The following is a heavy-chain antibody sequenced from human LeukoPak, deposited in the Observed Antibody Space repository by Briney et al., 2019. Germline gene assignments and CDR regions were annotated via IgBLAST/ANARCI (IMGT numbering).Heavy chain of an antibody. V-gene: IGHV4-39*07. D-gene: IGHD3-10*01. CDR3: ARGVGKITMVPNWFDP. J-gene: IGHJ5*02. CDR2: IYYSGST. CDR1: GGSISSSSYY. Sequence: SETLSLTCTVSGGSISSSSYYWGWIRQPPGKGLEWIGSIYYSGSTYYNPSLKSRVTISVDTSKNQFSLKLSSVTAADTAVYYCARGVGKITMVPNWFDPWGQGTLVTVSS.